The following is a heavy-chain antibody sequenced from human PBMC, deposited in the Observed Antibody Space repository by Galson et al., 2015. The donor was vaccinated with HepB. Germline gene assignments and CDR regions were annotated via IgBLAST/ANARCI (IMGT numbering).Heavy chain of an antibody. CDR1: GDTFSSYA. CDR2: IIPIFGTA. Sequence: SVKVSCKASGDTFSSYAISWVRQAPGQGLEWMEGIIPIFGTANYAQKFQGRVTITADESTSTAYMELSSLRSEDTAVYYCARGEDCYGSGSYDIGSYWGQRTLVTVSS. CDR3: ARGEDCYGSGSYDIGSY. D-gene: IGHD3-10*01. V-gene: IGHV1-69*13. J-gene: IGHJ4*02.